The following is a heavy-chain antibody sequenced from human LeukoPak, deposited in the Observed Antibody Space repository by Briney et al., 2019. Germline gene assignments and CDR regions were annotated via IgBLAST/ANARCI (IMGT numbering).Heavy chain of an antibody. CDR3: GTYSSSWYSSVTLRY. D-gene: IGHD6-13*01. J-gene: IGHJ4*02. CDR1: GGSISSSSYY. V-gene: IGHV4-39*01. CDR2: IYYSGST. Sequence: SETLSLTCTVSGGSISSSSYYWGWIRQPPGKGLEWIGSIYYSGSTYYNPSLKSRVTISVDTSKNQFSLKLSSVTAADTAVYYCGTYSSSWYSSVTLRYWGQGTLVTVSS.